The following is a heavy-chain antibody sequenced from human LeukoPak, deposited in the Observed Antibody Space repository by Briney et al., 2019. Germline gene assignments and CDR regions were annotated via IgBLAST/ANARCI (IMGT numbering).Heavy chain of an antibody. CDR1: GGSISSYY. CDR2: IYTSGST. V-gene: IGHV4-4*07. D-gene: IGHD2-21*02. J-gene: IGHJ4*02. Sequence: SETLSLTCTVSGGSISSYYWSWIRQPAGKGLEWIGRIYTSGSTNYNPSLKSRVTMSVDTSKNQFSLKLSSVTAADTAVYYCARTYCGGDCYYFDHWGQGTPVTVSS. CDR3: ARTYCGGDCYYFDH.